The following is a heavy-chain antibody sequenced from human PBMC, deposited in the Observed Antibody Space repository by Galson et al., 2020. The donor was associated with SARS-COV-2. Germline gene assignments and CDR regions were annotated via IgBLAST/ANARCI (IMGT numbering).Heavy chain of an antibody. J-gene: IGHJ6*01. Sequence: ETSETLSLTCTVSGGSISSSGYYWGWIRQPPGMGLEWIGTIYYSGSTYYNPSLRSRVTISVDTSKNQFSLKLSSVTAADTAVYYCARHFYGSGSYSWYYYGMDVWGQGTTVTVSS. V-gene: IGHV4-39*01. CDR3: ARHFYGSGSYSWYYYGMDV. CDR2: IYYSGST. D-gene: IGHD3-10*01. CDR1: GGSISSSGYY.